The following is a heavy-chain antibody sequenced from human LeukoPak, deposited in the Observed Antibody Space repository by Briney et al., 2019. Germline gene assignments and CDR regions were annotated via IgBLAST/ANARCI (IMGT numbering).Heavy chain of an antibody. Sequence: GGSLRLSCAASGFTFSSYWMYWVRQAPGKGLVWVSRINSYGGNTTYADSLKGRFTISRDKSKNTVYLQMNSLRADDTAVYYCARSRERGASAAFALWGQGRMVTVS. J-gene: IGHJ3*01. CDR3: ARSRERGASAAFAL. CDR2: INSYGGNT. V-gene: IGHV3-74*01. D-gene: IGHD3-16*01. CDR1: GFTFSSYW.